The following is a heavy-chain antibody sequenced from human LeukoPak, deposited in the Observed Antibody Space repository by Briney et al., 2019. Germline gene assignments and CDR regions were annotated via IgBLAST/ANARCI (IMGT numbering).Heavy chain of an antibody. CDR3: ADYGVSGVRNNFY. D-gene: IGHD3-3*01. CDR1: GPAFSSYA. V-gene: IGHV3-23*01. Sequence: PGGSLRLSCAASGPAFSSYAMSWVRQAPGKGLEWVSTISVASNTFYADSVKGRFTISRDNSRNTVYLQMTSLRADDTAVYYCADYGVSGVRNNFYWGQGTLVTVSS. CDR2: ISVASNT. J-gene: IGHJ4*02.